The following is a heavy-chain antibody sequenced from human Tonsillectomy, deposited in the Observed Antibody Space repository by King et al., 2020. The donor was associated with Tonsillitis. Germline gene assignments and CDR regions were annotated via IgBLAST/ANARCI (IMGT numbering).Heavy chain of an antibody. V-gene: IGHV4-34*01. CDR2: INHSGGT. CDR3: ARLLGGWFDP. J-gene: IGHJ5*02. Sequence: VQLQQWGAGLLKPSETLSLTCAVYGGSFSGYYWSWIRQPPGKGLEWIGEINHSGGTNYNPSLKSRVTISVDTSKNQFSLKLSSVTAADTAVYYCARLLGGWFDPWGQGTLVTVSS. D-gene: IGHD3-16*01. CDR1: GGSFSGYY.